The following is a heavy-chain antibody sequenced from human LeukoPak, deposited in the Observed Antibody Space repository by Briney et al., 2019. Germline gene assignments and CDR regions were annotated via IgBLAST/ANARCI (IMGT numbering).Heavy chain of an antibody. Sequence: PSETLSLTCAVYGGSFSGYYWSWTRQPPGKGLEWIGYIYYSGSTNYNPSLKSRVTISVDTSKNQFSLKLSSVTAADTAVYYCARSASTVTTFDFDYWGQGTLVTVSS. J-gene: IGHJ4*02. V-gene: IGHV4-59*01. CDR3: ARSASTVTTFDFDY. CDR1: GGSFSGYY. CDR2: IYYSGST. D-gene: IGHD4-17*01.